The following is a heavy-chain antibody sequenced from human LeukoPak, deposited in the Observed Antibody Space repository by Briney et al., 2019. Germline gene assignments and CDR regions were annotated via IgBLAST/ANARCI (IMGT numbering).Heavy chain of an antibody. CDR1: GGSISSGGYS. V-gene: IGHV4-30-4*07. CDR3: ARGQYPYDFWSGSGRSDAFDI. CDR2: IYYSGST. D-gene: IGHD3-3*01. Sequence: PSETLSLTCAVSGGSISSGGYSWSWIRQPPGKGLEWIGYIYYSGSTYYNPSLKSRVTISVDTSKNQFSLKLSSVTAADTAVYYCARGQYPYDFWSGSGRSDAFDIWGQGTMVTVSS. J-gene: IGHJ3*02.